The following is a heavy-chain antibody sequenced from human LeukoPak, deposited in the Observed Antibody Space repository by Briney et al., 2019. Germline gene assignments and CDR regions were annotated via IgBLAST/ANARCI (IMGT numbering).Heavy chain of an antibody. CDR1: GYIFTTYF. D-gene: IGHD2-21*02. V-gene: IGHV1-46*01. CDR2: INPRGGST. Sequence: ASVKVSCKASGYIFTTYFMHWLRQAPGQGPEWMGIINPRGGSTDYAQKFQDRITMTSDTSTSTVYMELKSLKPEDTAVYFCARVGATGATADNWGQGTLVTVSS. J-gene: IGHJ4*02. CDR3: ARVGATGATADN.